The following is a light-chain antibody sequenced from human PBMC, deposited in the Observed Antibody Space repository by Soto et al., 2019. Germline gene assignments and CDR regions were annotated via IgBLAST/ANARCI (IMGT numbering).Light chain of an antibody. CDR2: KAS. J-gene: IGKJ2*01. V-gene: IGKV1-5*03. CDR3: QQYNTYPYT. CDR1: QSISTW. Sequence: DIQMTQSPSTLSASVGDRVTITCRASQSISTWLAWYQQKPGKAPNLLIYKASSLESGVPSSFSGSGSGTEFTLTISSLQPDDSATYYCQQYNTYPYTFGQGTKLEIK.